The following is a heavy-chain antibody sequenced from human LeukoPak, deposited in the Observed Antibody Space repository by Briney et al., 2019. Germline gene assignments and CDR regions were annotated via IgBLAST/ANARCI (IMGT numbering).Heavy chain of an antibody. D-gene: IGHD4-17*01. Sequence: PGGSLRLSCAASGFTFSSYAMSWVRQAPGKGLEWVSAFRGSGGSTYYADSVKGRFTISRDNSKNTLYLKMNRLRAEDSAVYYCAKEAGDGDYVWDNWGQGTLVSVSS. V-gene: IGHV3-23*01. CDR1: GFTFSSYA. CDR2: FRGSGGST. CDR3: AKEAGDGDYVWDN. J-gene: IGHJ4*02.